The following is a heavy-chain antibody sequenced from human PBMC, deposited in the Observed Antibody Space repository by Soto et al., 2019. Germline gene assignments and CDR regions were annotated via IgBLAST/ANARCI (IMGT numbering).Heavy chain of an antibody. D-gene: IGHD3-10*01. CDR3: VKERRFGELSSPDY. CDR2: LSGSADST. V-gene: IGHV3-23*01. CDR1: GFTFSSYA. J-gene: IGHJ4*02. Sequence: GGSLRLSCAASGFTFSSYAMTWVRQAPGRGLEWVSALSGSADSTYYADSVKGRFTISRDNSKNTLYLQMDSLRAEDTAVYYCVKERRFGELSSPDYWGQGTLVTVSS.